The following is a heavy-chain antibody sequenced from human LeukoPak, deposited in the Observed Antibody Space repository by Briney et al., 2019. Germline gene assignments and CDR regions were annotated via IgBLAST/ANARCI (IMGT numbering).Heavy chain of an antibody. Sequence: GRSLRLSCAASGFTFSSYAMHWVRQAPGKGLEWVAVISYDGSNKYYADSVKGRFTTSRDNSKNTLYLQMNSLRAEDTAVYYCARDRVGATSDYWGQGTLVTVSS. CDR1: GFTFSSYA. CDR2: ISYDGSNK. J-gene: IGHJ4*02. D-gene: IGHD1-26*01. V-gene: IGHV3-30*01. CDR3: ARDRVGATSDY.